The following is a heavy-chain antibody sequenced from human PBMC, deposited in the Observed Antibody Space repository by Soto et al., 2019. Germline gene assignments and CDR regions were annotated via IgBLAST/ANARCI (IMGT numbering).Heavy chain of an antibody. Sequence: EVQLVESGGGLVQPGGSLRLSCAASGFTFSSYWMHWFRQAPGKGLVWVSRINSDGSSTSYADSVKGRFTISRDNAKNALYLQMNSLRAEDKAVYYCARDYGDYPPSDYWGQGTLVTVS. V-gene: IGHV3-74*01. D-gene: IGHD4-17*01. CDR3: ARDYGDYPPSDY. J-gene: IGHJ4*02. CDR2: INSDGSST. CDR1: GFTFSSYW.